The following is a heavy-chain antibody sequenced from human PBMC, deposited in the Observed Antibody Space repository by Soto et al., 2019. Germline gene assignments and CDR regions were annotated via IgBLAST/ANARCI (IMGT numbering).Heavy chain of an antibody. CDR1: GGSISSGDYY. Sequence: PSETLSLTCTVSGGSISSGDYYWSWVRQPPGKGLEWIVYIYYSGTTYYNPSLKSRVTMSRDTSKNQFSLKLESVTAADTAVYYCAGEVGELDYSSSSDAFDIWGQGTMVTVSS. CDR2: IYYSGTT. CDR3: AGEVGELDYSSSSDAFDI. V-gene: IGHV4-30-4*01. J-gene: IGHJ3*02. D-gene: IGHD6-6*01.